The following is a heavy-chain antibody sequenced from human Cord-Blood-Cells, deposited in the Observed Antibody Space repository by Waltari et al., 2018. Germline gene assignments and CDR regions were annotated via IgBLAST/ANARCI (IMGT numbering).Heavy chain of an antibody. CDR2: ISYDGSNK. Sequence: QVQLVESGGGVVQPGRSLRLSCAASGFTFSRYGMLWVRQAPGKGLEWVAVISYDGSNKYYADSVKGRFTISRDNSKNTLYLQMNSLRAEDTAVYYCAKSGEDAFDIWGQGTMVTVSS. D-gene: IGHD3-10*01. V-gene: IGHV3-30*18. CDR1: GFTFSRYG. J-gene: IGHJ3*02. CDR3: AKSGEDAFDI.